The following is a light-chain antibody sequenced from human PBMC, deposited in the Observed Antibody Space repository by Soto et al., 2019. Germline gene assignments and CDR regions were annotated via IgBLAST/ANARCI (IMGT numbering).Light chain of an antibody. CDR2: GVS. V-gene: IGKV3D-15*01. Sequence: EIVVTKSPATLYVSPGIYVTLSCRASDSVSLNLAWYQQIPGQAPRLLIYGVSSRAAGIPDRFSGSGSGTDFTLTINRLEPEDFAVYYCQQYHNTPITFGQGTRLEIK. J-gene: IGKJ5*01. CDR1: DSVSLN. CDR3: QQYHNTPIT.